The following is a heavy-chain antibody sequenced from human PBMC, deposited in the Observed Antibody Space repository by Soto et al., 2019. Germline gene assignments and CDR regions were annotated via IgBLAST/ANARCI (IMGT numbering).Heavy chain of an antibody. CDR2: ISGSGDRT. CDR1: GLTLSSYA. J-gene: IGHJ6*02. V-gene: IGHV3-23*01. CDR3: AQKRGTNYYYAMDV. Sequence: HPGGSLRLSCAASGLTLSSYAMSWVRQAPGKGLEWVSAISGSGDRTYYADSVKGRFTISRDSSKNTLYLQMNSLRADDTAVYYCAQKRGTNYYYAMDVWGQGTMVTVS.